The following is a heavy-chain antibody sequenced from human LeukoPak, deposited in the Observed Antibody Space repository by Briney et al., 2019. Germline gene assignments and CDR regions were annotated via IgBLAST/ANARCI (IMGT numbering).Heavy chain of an antibody. CDR3: ARHGSVWLLLRRAFDI. CDR1: GGFISSGSYY. Sequence: SETLSLTCTVSGGFISSGSYYWSWIRQPAGKGLEWIGRIYTSGTTYYNPSLKSRVTISVDTSKNQFSLKLSSVTAADTAVYYCARHGSVWLLLRRAFDIWGQGTMVTVSS. J-gene: IGHJ3*02. V-gene: IGHV4-61*02. CDR2: IYTSGTT. D-gene: IGHD3-22*01.